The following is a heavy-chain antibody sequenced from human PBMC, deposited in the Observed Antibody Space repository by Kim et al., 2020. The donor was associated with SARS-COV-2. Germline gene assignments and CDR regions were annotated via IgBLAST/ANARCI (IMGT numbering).Heavy chain of an antibody. CDR3: VKAPGIAVAGTEGWDY. CDR1: GFTFSSYA. V-gene: IGHV3-64D*06. CDR2: ISSNGGST. J-gene: IGHJ4*02. D-gene: IGHD6-19*01. Sequence: GGSLRLSCSASGFTFSSYAMHWVRQAPGKGLEYVSAISSNGGSTYYADSVKGRFTISRDNSKNTLYLQMSSLRAEDTAVYYCVKAPGIAVAGTEGWDYWGQGTLVTVSS.